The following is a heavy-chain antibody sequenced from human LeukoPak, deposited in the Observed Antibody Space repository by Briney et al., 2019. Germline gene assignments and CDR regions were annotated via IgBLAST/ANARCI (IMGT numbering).Heavy chain of an antibody. D-gene: IGHD3-10*01. CDR1: GFTFSSYA. J-gene: IGHJ6*04. V-gene: IGHV3-23*01. CDR3: ARDYYGSGSYLMDV. CDR2: ISGSGGST. Sequence: GGSLRLSCAASGFTFSSYAMSWVRQAPGKGLEWVSAISGSGGSTYYADSVKGRFTISRDNSKNTLYLQMNGLRAEDTAVYYCARDYYGSGSYLMDVWGKGTTVTISS.